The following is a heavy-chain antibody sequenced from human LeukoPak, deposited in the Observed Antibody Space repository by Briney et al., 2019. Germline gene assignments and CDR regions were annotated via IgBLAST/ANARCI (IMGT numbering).Heavy chain of an antibody. J-gene: IGHJ2*01. CDR1: RGSMSSYY. Sequence: KASETLSLTCTVSRGSMSSYYWSWIRQPPGKGLEWIGYIDYSGSTNYNPSLKSRVTISVDTSKNQFSLKLNSVTAADTAVYYCARVYYSNSYDYWYFDLWGRGTLVTVSS. V-gene: IGHV4-59*01. D-gene: IGHD6-13*01. CDR2: IDYSGST. CDR3: ARVYYSNSYDYWYFDL.